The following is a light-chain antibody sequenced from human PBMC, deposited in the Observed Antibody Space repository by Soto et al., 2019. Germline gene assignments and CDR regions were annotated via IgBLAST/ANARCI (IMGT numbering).Light chain of an antibody. CDR3: QQAYGAPPT. V-gene: IGKV1-39*01. Sequence: DIQMTQSPSFLSASVGDRVTITCRASQSITTYLNWYQQTSGEAPKLLIYAAARLQTGVPSRFSGSGSGTDFTLTISSLQPEDFATYYCQQAYGAPPTFGQGTRLEIK. CDR1: QSITTY. J-gene: IGKJ5*01. CDR2: AAA.